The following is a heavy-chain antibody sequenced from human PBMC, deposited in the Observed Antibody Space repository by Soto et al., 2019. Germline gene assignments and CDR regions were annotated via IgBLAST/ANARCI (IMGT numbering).Heavy chain of an antibody. CDR1: GYTFTGYY. J-gene: IGHJ6*02. V-gene: IGHV1-2*02. CDR3: ARDGIIAARPDRDYYYYYGMDV. CDR2: INPNSGGT. Sequence: GASVKVSCKASGYTFTGYYMHWVRQAPGQGLEWMGWINPNSGGTNYAQKFQGRVTMTRDTSISTAYMKLSRLRSDDTAVYYCARDGIIAARPDRDYYYYYGMDVWGQGTTVTVSS. D-gene: IGHD6-6*01.